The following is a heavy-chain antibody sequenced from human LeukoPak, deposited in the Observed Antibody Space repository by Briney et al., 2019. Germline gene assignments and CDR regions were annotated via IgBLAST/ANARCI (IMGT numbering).Heavy chain of an antibody. Sequence: PGGSLRLSCEASGFTFSRHNINGVRQAPGKGLEWVASISSSSSYIYQVDSVKGRFTISRDNAKNSLYLQMNSLRAEDTAVYYCARVSLLSPNQYVSGSTNFWGQGTLVTVSS. CDR1: GFTFSRHN. D-gene: IGHD3-10*01. V-gene: IGHV3-21*01. CDR3: ARVSLLSPNQYVSGSTNF. J-gene: IGHJ4*02. CDR2: ISSSSSYI.